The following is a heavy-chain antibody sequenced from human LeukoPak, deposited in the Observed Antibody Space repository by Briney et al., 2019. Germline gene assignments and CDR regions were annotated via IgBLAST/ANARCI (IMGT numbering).Heavy chain of an antibody. CDR2: IYPGDSDT. V-gene: IGHV5-51*01. D-gene: IGHD6-19*01. J-gene: IGHJ3*02. CDR1: GYSFTSYW. CDR3: ARPGGQWLVPGAFDI. Sequence: GESLKISCKGSGYSFTSYWIGWVRQMPGKGLEWMGIIYPGDSDTRYSPSFQGQVTISADKSISTAYMQWSSLKASDTAMYYCARPGGQWLVPGAFDIWGQGTMVTVSS.